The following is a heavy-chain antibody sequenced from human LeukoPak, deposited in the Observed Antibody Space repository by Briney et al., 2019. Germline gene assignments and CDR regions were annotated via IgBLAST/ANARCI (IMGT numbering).Heavy chain of an antibody. D-gene: IGHD6-19*01. CDR2: ISGGGAIT. CDR3: AKFSGAQSSGWCFDY. J-gene: IGHJ4*02. V-gene: IGHV3-23*01. CDR1: GFTFSDYY. Sequence: PGGSLRLSCAAAGFTFSDYYMSWIRQAPGKGLEWVSSISGGGAITYHADSVKGRLTISRDNSKNTLYLQMNSLRAEDTAVYYCAKFSGAQSSGWCFDYWGQGTLVTVSS.